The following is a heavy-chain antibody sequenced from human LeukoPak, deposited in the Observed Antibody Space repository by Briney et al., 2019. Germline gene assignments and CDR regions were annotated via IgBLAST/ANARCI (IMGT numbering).Heavy chain of an antibody. V-gene: IGHV3-7*01. Sequence: PGGSLRLSCAVSGFTFSSDWMIWVRQAPGKGLEWVANINPDGSEKNYVDSVRGRFTISRDNAKNSLDLQMNSLRAEDTAVYYCAKDQDSSGWEYFDYWGQGTLVTVSS. CDR2: INPDGSEK. CDR3: AKDQDSSGWEYFDY. CDR1: GFTFSSDW. J-gene: IGHJ4*02. D-gene: IGHD6-19*01.